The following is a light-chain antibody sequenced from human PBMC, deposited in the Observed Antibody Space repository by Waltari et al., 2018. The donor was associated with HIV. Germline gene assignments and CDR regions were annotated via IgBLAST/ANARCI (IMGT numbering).Light chain of an antibody. CDR3: QSYDNSNVVV. CDR2: EDN. Sequence: NFMLSQPHSVSESPGKTVTISCTRSSGSLASNFLQWHHQRPGIAPTTMIYEDNERPPGVPDRFSGSIDTSSNSASLTISGLKTEDEADYYCQSYDNSNVVVFGGGTKLTVL. V-gene: IGLV6-57*04. CDR1: SGSLASNF. J-gene: IGLJ2*01.